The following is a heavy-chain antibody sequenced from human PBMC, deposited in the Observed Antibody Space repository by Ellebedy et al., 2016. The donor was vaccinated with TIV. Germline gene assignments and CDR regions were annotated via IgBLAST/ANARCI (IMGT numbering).Heavy chain of an antibody. CDR1: GFTFDDYA. D-gene: IGHD2-15*01. J-gene: IGHJ4*02. CDR3: AKAPYCRGGRCYPPDY. V-gene: IGHV3-9*01. CDR2: ISWNSGSI. Sequence: SLKISXAASGFTFDDYAMHWVRQAPGKGLEWVSGISWNSGSIGYADSVKGRFTISRDNAKNSLYLQMNSLRAEDTALSYCAKAPYCRGGRCYPPDYWGQGTLVTVSS.